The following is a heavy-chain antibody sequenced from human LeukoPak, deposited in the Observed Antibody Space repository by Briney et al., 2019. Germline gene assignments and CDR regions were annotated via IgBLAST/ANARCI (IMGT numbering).Heavy chain of an antibody. D-gene: IGHD3-22*01. Sequence: GSLRLSCAASGFTFSDYYMSWIRQAPGKGLEWVSYISSSGSTIHYADSVKGRFTISRDNAKNSLYLQMNSLRAEDTAVYYCARDLEGPMIVDLWGQGTLVTVSS. J-gene: IGHJ5*02. CDR2: ISSSGSTI. V-gene: IGHV3-11*01. CDR1: GFTFSDYY. CDR3: ARDLEGPMIVDL.